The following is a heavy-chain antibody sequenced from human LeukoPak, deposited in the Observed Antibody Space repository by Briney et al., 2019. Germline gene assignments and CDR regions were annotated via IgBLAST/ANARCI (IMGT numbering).Heavy chain of an antibody. D-gene: IGHD3-3*01. CDR2: MNPNSGNT. Sequence: ASVKVSCKASGYTFTSYDINWVRQATGQGLEWIGWMNPNSGNTGYAQKFQGRVTMTRNTSISTAYMGLSSLRSEDTAVYYCARNSYYDFWSGYYTRWFDPWGQGTLVTVSS. CDR3: ARNSYYDFWSGYYTRWFDP. CDR1: GYTFTSYD. V-gene: IGHV1-8*01. J-gene: IGHJ5*02.